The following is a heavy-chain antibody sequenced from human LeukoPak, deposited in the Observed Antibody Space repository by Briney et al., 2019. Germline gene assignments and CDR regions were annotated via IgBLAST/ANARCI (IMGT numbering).Heavy chain of an antibody. J-gene: IGHJ6*03. CDR2: FDPEDGET. Sequence: ASVKVSCKVSGYTLTELSMHWVRQAPGKGLEWMGGFDPEDGETIYAQKFQGRVTMTEDTSTDTAYMELSSLRSEDTAVYYCARGLDIVVVPAAMDYYYYYMDVWGKGTTVTVSS. CDR3: ARGLDIVVVPAAMDYYYYYMDV. CDR1: GYTLTELS. V-gene: IGHV1-24*01. D-gene: IGHD2-2*03.